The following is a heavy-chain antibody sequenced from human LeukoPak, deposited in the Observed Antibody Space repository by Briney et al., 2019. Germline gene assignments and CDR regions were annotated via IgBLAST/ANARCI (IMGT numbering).Heavy chain of an antibody. CDR3: AREGYSSPDS. CDR2: IYTSGST. V-gene: IGHV4-4*07. D-gene: IGHD5-18*01. Sequence: SQTLSLTCTVSGGSISSYYWSWIRQPAGKGLEWIGRIYTSGSTNYNPSIKSRVTMSVDTSKNQFSLKLTSVTASDTAVYYCAREGYSSPDSWGQGILVTVSS. J-gene: IGHJ4*02. CDR1: GGSISSYY.